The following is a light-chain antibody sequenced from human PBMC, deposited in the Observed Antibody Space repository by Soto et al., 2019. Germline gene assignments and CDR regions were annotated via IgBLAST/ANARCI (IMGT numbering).Light chain of an antibody. Sequence: QSALTQPASVSGSPGQSITISCTGTSSDIGAYNYVCWYQQQSGKAPKLIIYEVSYRPSGVSNRFSGSKSGTSVTLAITGLHTGDEADYYCGTWDSSLSDVVFGGGTKVTVL. CDR2: EVS. J-gene: IGLJ2*01. V-gene: IGLV2-14*01. CDR3: GTWDSSLSDVV. CDR1: SSDIGAYNY.